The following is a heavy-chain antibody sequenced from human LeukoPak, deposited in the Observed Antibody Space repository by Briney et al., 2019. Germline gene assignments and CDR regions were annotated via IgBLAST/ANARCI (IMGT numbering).Heavy chain of an antibody. V-gene: IGHV4-34*01. D-gene: IGHD4-23*01. CDR3: ARGDVVTVTSSAFDI. CDR1: GGSFSGYY. Sequence: PSETLSLTCAVYGGSFSGYYWSWIRQPPGKGLEWIGEINHSGSTNYNPSLKSRVTISVDTSKNQFSLKLSSVTAADTAVYYCARGDVVTVTSSAFDIWGQGTMVNVSS. J-gene: IGHJ3*02. CDR2: INHSGST.